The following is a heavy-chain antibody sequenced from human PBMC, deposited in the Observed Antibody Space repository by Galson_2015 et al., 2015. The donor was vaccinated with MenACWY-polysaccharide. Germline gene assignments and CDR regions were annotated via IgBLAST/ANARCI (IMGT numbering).Heavy chain of an antibody. CDR3: AWAYVAVSPDAAFDH. J-gene: IGHJ4*02. V-gene: IGHV3-23*01. CDR1: GLSFSSCG. Sequence: SLRPSCAASGLSFSSCGMSWVRQAPGNGLEWVAGIRRSGGDRYYTDSVKDRFTISRDNAKSTLFLQMNSRRATDTAMYYWAWAYVAVSPDAAFDHWGQGTLVTVSS. D-gene: IGHD2-15*01. CDR2: IRRSGGDR.